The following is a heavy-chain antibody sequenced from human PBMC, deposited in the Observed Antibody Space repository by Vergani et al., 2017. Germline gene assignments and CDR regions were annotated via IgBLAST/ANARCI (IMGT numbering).Heavy chain of an antibody. CDR2: ISGSGGST. D-gene: IGHD3-22*01. CDR1: GFTFSSYA. J-gene: IGHJ4*02. V-gene: IGHV3-23*01. Sequence: EVQLLESGGDLVQPGGSLRLSCAASGFTFSSYAMSWVRQAPGKGLEWVSAISGSGGSTYYADSVKGRFTISRDNSKNTLYLQMNSLRAEDTAVYYCAKTTAMIVVTFDYWGQGTLVTVSS. CDR3: AKTTAMIVVTFDY.